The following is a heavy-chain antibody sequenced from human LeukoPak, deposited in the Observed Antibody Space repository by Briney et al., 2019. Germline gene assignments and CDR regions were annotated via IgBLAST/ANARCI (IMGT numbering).Heavy chain of an antibody. CDR2: THYRSKWYN. V-gene: IGHV6-1*01. CDR3: ARLPITLVRGGHYGMDV. J-gene: IGHJ6*02. Sequence: SQTLSLTCAVSGDSVSSNSAVWNWIRQSPSRGLEWLGRTHYRSKWYNDYAASVKSRININPDISKNQFSLKLSSVTAADTAVYYCARLPITLVRGGHYGMDVWGQGTTVTVSS. D-gene: IGHD3-10*01. CDR1: GDSVSSNSAV.